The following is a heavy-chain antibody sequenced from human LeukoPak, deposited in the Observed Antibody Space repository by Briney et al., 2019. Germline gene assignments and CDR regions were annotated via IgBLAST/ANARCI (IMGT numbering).Heavy chain of an antibody. V-gene: IGHV4-59*01. CDR1: GGSISSYY. CDR3: ARAVAAGWLVFDY. J-gene: IGHJ4*02. Sequence: KPSETLSLTCTVSGGSISSYYWSWIRQPPGKGLEWIGYIYYSGSTNYNPSLKSRVTISVDTSKNQFSLKLSSVTAADTAVYYCARAVAAGWLVFDYWGQGTLVTVSS. CDR2: IYYSGST. D-gene: IGHD6-19*01.